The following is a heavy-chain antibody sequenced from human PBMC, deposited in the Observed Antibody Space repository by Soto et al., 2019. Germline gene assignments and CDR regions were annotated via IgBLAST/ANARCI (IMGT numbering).Heavy chain of an antibody. CDR2: IRSKANSYAT. V-gene: IGHV3-73*01. CDR3: TKDWNIISRLDY. J-gene: IGHJ4*02. D-gene: IGHD1-1*01. CDR1: GFTFSGSA. Sequence: TGGSLRLSCAASGFTFSGSAMHWVRQASGKGLEWVGRIRSKANSYATAYAASVKGRFTISRDDSKNTAYLQMNSLKTEDTAVYYCTKDWNIISRLDYWGQGTLVTVSS.